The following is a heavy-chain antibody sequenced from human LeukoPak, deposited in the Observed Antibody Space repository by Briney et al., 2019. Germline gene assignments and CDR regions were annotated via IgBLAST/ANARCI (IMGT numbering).Heavy chain of an antibody. CDR1: GFTLSDYE. D-gene: IGHD3-10*02. V-gene: IGHV3-48*03. CDR2: ISSSGSTI. Sequence: GGSLRLSCAASGFTLSDYEMNWVRQAPGKGLEWVSYISSSGSTIYYADSVKGRFTISRDNAKNSLYLQMNSLRAEDTAVYYCAELGITMIGGVWGKGTTVTVSS. J-gene: IGHJ6*04. CDR3: AELGITMIGGV.